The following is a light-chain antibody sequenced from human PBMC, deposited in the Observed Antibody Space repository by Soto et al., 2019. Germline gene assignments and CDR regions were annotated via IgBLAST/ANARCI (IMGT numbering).Light chain of an antibody. J-gene: IGKJ4*01. CDR1: QGINSW. V-gene: IGKV1D-12*01. CDR2: AAS. CDR3: QLAYIVPFT. Sequence: DIQMTQSPSSVSASVGDRVTITCRASQGINSWLAWYQQKPGKAPKLLISAASSLQSGVPSRFSGSGSGTDFTLTISSLQAEDFATYYCQLAYIVPFTFGGGTKVEIK.